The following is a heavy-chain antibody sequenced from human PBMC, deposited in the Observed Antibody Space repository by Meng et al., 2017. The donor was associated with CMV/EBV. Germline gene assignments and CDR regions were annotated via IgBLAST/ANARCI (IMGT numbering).Heavy chain of an antibody. Sequence: ASLKVSCKASGYTFTSYGISWVRQAPGQGLEWMGWISAYNGNTNYAQKLQGRVTMTTDTSTSTAYMELRSLRSDDTAVYYCARDGGYCSSTGCYTDVYYYYGMDVWGQGTTVTVSS. CDR1: GYTFTSYG. CDR3: ARDGGYCSSTGCYTDVYYYYGMDV. D-gene: IGHD2-2*02. V-gene: IGHV1-18*01. J-gene: IGHJ6*02. CDR2: ISAYNGNT.